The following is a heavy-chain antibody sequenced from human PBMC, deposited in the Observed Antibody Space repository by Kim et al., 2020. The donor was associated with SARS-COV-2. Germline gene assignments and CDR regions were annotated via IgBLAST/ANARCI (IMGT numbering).Heavy chain of an antibody. V-gene: IGHV3-33*01. CDR2: IWYDGSNK. J-gene: IGHJ4*02. CDR3: ARDGAVGAKGRGFFDY. D-gene: IGHD1-26*01. CDR1: GFTFSSSG. Sequence: GGSLRLSCAASGFTFSSSGMHWVRQAPGKGLEWVAVIWYDGSNKYYADSVKGRFTISRDNSKNTLYLQMNSLRAEDTAVYYCARDGAVGAKGRGFFDYWGQRTLVIASS.